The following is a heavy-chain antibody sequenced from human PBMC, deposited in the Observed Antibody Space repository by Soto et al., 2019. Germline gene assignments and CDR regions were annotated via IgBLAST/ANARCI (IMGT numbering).Heavy chain of an antibody. D-gene: IGHD2-15*01. Sequence: EVQLVQSGGGLAHPGGSLRLSCEASGFIFEDYDMHWVRQPPGKGLQWVSGISWNSGDKDYGDSVKGRFTISRDNAKNSLDLQMSSLRVEDTATYYCVKKSCSHTRCYTGWFFDRWGRGTLVTFSS. CDR2: ISWNSGDK. J-gene: IGHJ2*01. CDR3: VKKSCSHTRCYTGWFFDR. V-gene: IGHV3-9*01. CDR1: GFIFEDYD.